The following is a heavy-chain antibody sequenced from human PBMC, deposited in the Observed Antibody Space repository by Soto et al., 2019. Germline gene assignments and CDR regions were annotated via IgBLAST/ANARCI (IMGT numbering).Heavy chain of an antibody. Sequence: GGSLRLSCAASGFTFSSYWMSWVRQAPGKGLEWVANIKQDGSEKYYVDSVKGRFTISRDNAENSLYLQMNSLRVEDTAVYYCARDLGYQLLAGYYYYMDVWGKGTTVTVSS. D-gene: IGHD2-2*01. CDR1: GFTFSSYW. CDR2: IKQDGSEK. V-gene: IGHV3-7*01. CDR3: ARDLGYQLLAGYYYYMDV. J-gene: IGHJ6*03.